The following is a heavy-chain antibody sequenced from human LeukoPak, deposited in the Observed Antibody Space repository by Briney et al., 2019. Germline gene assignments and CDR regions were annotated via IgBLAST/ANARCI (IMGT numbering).Heavy chain of an antibody. D-gene: IGHD5-18*01. Sequence: NPSETLSLTCTVSGGSINNYYWSWIRQPPGKGLEWIGYISYTGTTIYNPSLKTRVTISVHTSNQLSLKLSSVTAADTAMYYCATGPHTALDYWGQGALVTVSS. CDR3: ATGPHTALDY. V-gene: IGHV4-59*08. CDR2: ISYTGTT. CDR1: GGSINNYY. J-gene: IGHJ4*02.